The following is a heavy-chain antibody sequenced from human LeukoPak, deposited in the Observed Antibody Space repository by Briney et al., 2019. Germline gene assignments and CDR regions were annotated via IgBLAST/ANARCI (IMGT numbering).Heavy chain of an antibody. J-gene: IGHJ3*02. D-gene: IGHD3-10*01. CDR3: ARGGSGISNAFDI. V-gene: IGHV4-59*01. CDR2: LYYSGST. Sequence: SETLSLTCTVSGGSISTYYWTWLRQPPGKGLEWIGYLYYSGSTNSNPSLKSRVTMSVDTSKNQFSLKLRSVTAADTAVYYCARGGSGISNAFDIWGQGTMVTVSS. CDR1: GGSISTYY.